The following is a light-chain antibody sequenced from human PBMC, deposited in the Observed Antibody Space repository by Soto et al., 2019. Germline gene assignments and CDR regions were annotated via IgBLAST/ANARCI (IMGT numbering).Light chain of an antibody. Sequence: DIVMTQSPDSLAVSLGERATINCKSSQSVLYSSNNKNYLAWYQQKPGQPPKLLIYWASTRESGVPDRFSGSGSGTEFTSTIRSLQDEDVAVYYCQQYYSTPYTFGQGTTLEIK. CDR2: WAS. J-gene: IGKJ2*01. V-gene: IGKV4-1*01. CDR3: QQYYSTPYT. CDR1: QSVLYSSNNKNY.